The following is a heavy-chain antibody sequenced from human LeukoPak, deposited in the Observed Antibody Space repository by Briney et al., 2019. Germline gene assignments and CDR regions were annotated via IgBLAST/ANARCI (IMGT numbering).Heavy chain of an antibody. CDR2: IYYSGST. V-gene: IGHV4-61*01. CDR3: ARDCSGSYYVRGGYAFDI. D-gene: IGHD1-26*01. J-gene: IGHJ3*02. Sequence: PSETLSLTCTVSGVSVSSGSYYWSWIRQPPGKGLEWIGYIYYSGSTNYNPSLKSRVTISVDTSKNQFSLKLSSVTAADTAVYYCARDCSGSYYVRGGYAFDIWGQGTMVTVSS. CDR1: GVSVSSGSYY.